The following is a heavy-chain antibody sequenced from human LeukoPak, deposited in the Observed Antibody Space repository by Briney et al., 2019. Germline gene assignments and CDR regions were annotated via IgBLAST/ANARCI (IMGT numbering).Heavy chain of an antibody. V-gene: IGHV1-8*01. D-gene: IGHD2-2*01. CDR1: GYTFTSYD. J-gene: IGHJ4*02. CDR3: ARGLGYCSSTSCYGVYFGY. CDR2: MNPNSGNT. Sequence: GASVKVSCKASGYTFTSYDINWVRQATGQGLEWMGWMNPNSGNTGYAQKFQGRVTMTRNTSISTAYMELSSLRSEDTAVYYCARGLGYCSSTSCYGVYFGYWGQGTLVTVSS.